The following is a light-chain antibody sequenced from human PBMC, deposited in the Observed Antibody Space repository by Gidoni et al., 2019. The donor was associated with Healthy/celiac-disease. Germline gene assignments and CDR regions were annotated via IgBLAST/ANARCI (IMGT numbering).Light chain of an antibody. J-gene: IGLJ2*01. CDR3: SSYAGSNNFVV. CDR1: SSDVGGYNY. V-gene: IGLV2-8*01. CDR2: EVS. Sequence: QSALTQPPSASGSTGKSVTISCTRTSSDVGGYNYVSWYQQHPGKAPKLMIYEVSKRPSGVPDRFSGSKSGNTASLTVSGLQAEDEADYYCSSYAGSNNFVVFGGGTKLTVL.